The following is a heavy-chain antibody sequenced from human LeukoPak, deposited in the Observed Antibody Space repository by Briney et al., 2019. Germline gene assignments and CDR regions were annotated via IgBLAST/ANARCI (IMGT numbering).Heavy chain of an antibody. J-gene: IGHJ4*02. CDR3: ARRPYDSTLHFDY. CDR1: GFTFSSYA. CDR2: ISGGGGSI. V-gene: IGHV3-23*01. D-gene: IGHD5-12*01. Sequence: GGSLRLSCAASGFTFSSYAMSWVRQAPGKGLEWLSAISGGGGSIYYADSVKGRFTISGDNSKNALYLQMNSLRAEDTAVYYCARRPYDSTLHFDYWGQGTLVTVSS.